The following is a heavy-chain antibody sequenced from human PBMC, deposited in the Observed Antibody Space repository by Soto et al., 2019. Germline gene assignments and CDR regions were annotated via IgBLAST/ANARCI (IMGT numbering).Heavy chain of an antibody. D-gene: IGHD3-16*01. Sequence: EVQLLESGGGLVQPGGSLRLSCAASGFTFSSYAMSWVRQAPGKGLEWVSAISGSGGSTYYADSVKGRFTISRDNSKNTLYLQMNSLRAEDTAVYYCAKQSVSPLISFGLFVYWGQGTLVTVSS. CDR1: GFTFSSYA. J-gene: IGHJ4*02. CDR2: ISGSGGST. CDR3: AKQSVSPLISFGLFVY. V-gene: IGHV3-23*01.